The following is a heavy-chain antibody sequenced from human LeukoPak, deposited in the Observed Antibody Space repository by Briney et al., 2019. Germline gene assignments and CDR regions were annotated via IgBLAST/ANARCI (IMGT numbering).Heavy chain of an antibody. J-gene: IGHJ4*02. CDR1: GYRFTTYG. D-gene: IGHD4-17*01. CDR2: INTNTGSP. CDR3: ARVTTATSRYFDY. V-gene: IGHV7-4-1*02. Sequence: ASVKVSYKASGYRFTTYGMHWVRQAPGQGLEYMGWINTNTGSPTYAQGFTGRFVFSLDTSVSTAYLQISSLKAEDTAVYFCARVTTATSRYFDYWGQGTLVTVSS.